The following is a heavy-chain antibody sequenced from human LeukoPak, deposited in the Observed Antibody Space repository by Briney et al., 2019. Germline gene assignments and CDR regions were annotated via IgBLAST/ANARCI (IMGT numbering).Heavy chain of an antibody. Sequence: SETLSLTCTVSGGSVSSNNWWSWVRQPPGKGLEWIGEVLHSGSTNSNPSLKSRVTMSVDKSKNQYSLKLTSVTAADTAVYYCATYYDSIGYRFDYWGQGTLVTVSS. J-gene: IGHJ4*01. V-gene: IGHV4-4*02. D-gene: IGHD3-22*01. CDR2: VLHSGST. CDR3: ATYYDSIGYRFDY. CDR1: GGSVSSNNW.